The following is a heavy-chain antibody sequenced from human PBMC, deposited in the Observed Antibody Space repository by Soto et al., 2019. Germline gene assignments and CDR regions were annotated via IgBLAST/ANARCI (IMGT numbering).Heavy chain of an antibody. V-gene: IGHV1-3*01. D-gene: IGHD3-10*01. Sequence: QVQLVQSGAEVKKPGASVKVSCKASGYTFTSYAMHWVRQAPGQRLEWMGWINAGNGNTKYSQKFQGRVTITWDTSASTAYMELSSLRSEDTAVYYCARAMVRGVIQSPDAYWGQGTLVTVSS. CDR2: INAGNGNT. CDR3: ARAMVRGVIQSPDAY. J-gene: IGHJ4*02. CDR1: GYTFTSYA.